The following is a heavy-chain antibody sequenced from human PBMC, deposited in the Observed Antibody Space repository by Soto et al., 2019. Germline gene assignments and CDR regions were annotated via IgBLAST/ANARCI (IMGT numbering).Heavy chain of an antibody. CDR1: GYSFTGYY. D-gene: IGHD6-19*01. J-gene: IGHJ4*02. CDR2: IYPNSGDT. CDR3: ASLQTSGWYGVH. Sequence: QVQLVQSGADVKQPGASVKVSCKASGYSFTGYYIHWLRQAPGQGLEWMGWIYPNSGDTKSAQQFQGGLTLTRDTSITTAYMELSSLRSDDTAIYYCASLQTSGWYGVHWGQGTMVTVSS. V-gene: IGHV1-2*02.